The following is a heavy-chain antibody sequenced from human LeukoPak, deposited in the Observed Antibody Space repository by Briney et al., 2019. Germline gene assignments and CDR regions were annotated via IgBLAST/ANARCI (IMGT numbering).Heavy chain of an antibody. D-gene: IGHD3-3*01. CDR3: ARADYDFWSGYSNNWFDP. V-gene: IGHV1-18*01. CDR1: GYTFTSYG. Sequence: ASVKVSCKASGYTFTSYGISWVRQAPGQGLEWMGWISAYNGNTNYAQKLQGRVTMTTDTSTSTAYMELRSLRSDDTAVYYCARADYDFWSGYSNNWFDPWGQGTLVTVSS. J-gene: IGHJ5*02. CDR2: ISAYNGNT.